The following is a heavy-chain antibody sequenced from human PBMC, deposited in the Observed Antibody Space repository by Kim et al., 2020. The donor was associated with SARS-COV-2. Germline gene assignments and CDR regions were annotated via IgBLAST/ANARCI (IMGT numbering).Heavy chain of an antibody. CDR1: GGSVSVYN. J-gene: IGHJ6*02. V-gene: IGHV4-34*01. CDR2: INHSGST. Sequence: SETLSLTCAVYGGSVSVYNWSWIRQPPGKGLEWIGEINHSGSTSHSPSLKSRLTISVDASKSQFSLRLKSVTAADTALYYCARGRAGVVPAPVLGLGPYYDYYAMDVWGQGTAVAGSS. D-gene: IGHD3-3*01. CDR3: ARGRAGVVPAPVLGLGPYYDYYAMDV.